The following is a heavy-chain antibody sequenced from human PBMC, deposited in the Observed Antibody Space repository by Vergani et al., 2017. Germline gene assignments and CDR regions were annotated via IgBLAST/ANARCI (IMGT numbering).Heavy chain of an antibody. V-gene: IGHV6-1*01. Sequence: QVQLQQSGPGLVKPSQTLSLTCAISGDSVSSNSAAWNWIRQSPSRGLEWLGRTYYRSKWYNDYAVSVKSRITINPDTSKNQFSLQLNSVTPEDTAVYYCARDWDEYSSSSTQGXFDYWGQGTLVTVSS. CDR2: TYYRSKWYN. J-gene: IGHJ4*02. CDR1: GDSVSSNSAA. CDR3: ARDWDEYSSSSTQGXFDY. D-gene: IGHD6-6*01.